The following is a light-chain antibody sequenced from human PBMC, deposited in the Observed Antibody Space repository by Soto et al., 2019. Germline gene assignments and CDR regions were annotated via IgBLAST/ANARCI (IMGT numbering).Light chain of an antibody. V-gene: IGLV4-69*01. CDR1: SGHSSYA. CDR2: LNSDGSH. Sequence: QPVLTQSPSASASLGASVKLTCTLSSGHSSYAIAWHQQQPEKGPRYLMKLNSDGSHSKGDGIPDRFSGSSSGAERYLTIPSLQSEDEAAYYCQTGGTGFHYVFGTGTKVTVL. J-gene: IGLJ1*01. CDR3: QTGGTGFHYV.